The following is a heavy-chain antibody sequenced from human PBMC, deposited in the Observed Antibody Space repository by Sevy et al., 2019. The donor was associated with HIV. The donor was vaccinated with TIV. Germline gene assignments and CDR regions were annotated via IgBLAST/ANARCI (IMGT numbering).Heavy chain of an antibody. CDR1: GYTFTSYG. Sequence: ASVKVSCKASGYTFTSYGISWVRQAPGQGLEWMGWISAYNGNTNYAQKLQCRVTMTTDTSTSTAYMELRSLRSDDTAVYYCARVGYYYDSSGYYYYYYGMDVWGQGTTVTVSS. J-gene: IGHJ6*02. CDR3: ARVGYYYDSSGYYYYYYGMDV. D-gene: IGHD3-22*01. V-gene: IGHV1-18*01. CDR2: ISAYNGNT.